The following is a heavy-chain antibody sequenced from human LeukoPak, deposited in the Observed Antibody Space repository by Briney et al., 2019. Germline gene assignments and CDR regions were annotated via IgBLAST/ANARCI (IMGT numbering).Heavy chain of an antibody. CDR2: ISSSSSYI. J-gene: IGHJ4*02. V-gene: IGHV3-21*01. CDR3: ARGTILWFGELLFDY. CDR1: GFTFSSYS. D-gene: IGHD3-10*01. Sequence: GGSLRLSCAASGFTFSSYSMNWVRQAPGKGLEWVSSISSSSSYIYYADSVKGRFTISRDNAKNSLYLQMNSLRAEDTAVYYCARGTILWFGELLFDYWGQGTLVTVSS.